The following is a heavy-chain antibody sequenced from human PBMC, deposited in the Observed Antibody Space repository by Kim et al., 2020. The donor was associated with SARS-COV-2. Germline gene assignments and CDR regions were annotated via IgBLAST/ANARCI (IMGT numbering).Heavy chain of an antibody. CDR2: INHSGST. CDR3: AGLFRKGYCSGGSCYRYF. CDR1: GGSFSGYY. Sequence: SETLSLTCAVYGGSFSGYYWSWIRQPPGKGLEWIGEINHSGSTNYNPSLKSRVTISVDTSKNQFSLKLSSVTAADTAVYYCAGLFRKGYCSGGSCYRYF. D-gene: IGHD2-15*01. V-gene: IGHV4-34*01. J-gene: IGHJ1*01.